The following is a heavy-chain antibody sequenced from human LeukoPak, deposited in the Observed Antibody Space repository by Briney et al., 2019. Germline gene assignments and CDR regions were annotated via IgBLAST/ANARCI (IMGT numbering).Heavy chain of an antibody. D-gene: IGHD4-17*01. Sequence: GASVMVSCKASGYAFTGYYMHWVRHAPGQGLEWMGWINPNSGGTNYAQKFQGRVTMTRDTSISTAYMELSRLRSDDTAVYYCAMPLDYGDYDYWGQGTLVTVSS. CDR3: AMPLDYGDYDY. V-gene: IGHV1-2*02. CDR2: INPNSGGT. CDR1: GYAFTGYY. J-gene: IGHJ4*02.